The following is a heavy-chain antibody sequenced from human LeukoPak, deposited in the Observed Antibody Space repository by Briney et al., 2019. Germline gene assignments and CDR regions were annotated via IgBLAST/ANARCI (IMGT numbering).Heavy chain of an antibody. J-gene: IGHJ4*02. CDR2: IYSSGST. V-gene: IGHV4-4*07. CDR1: GGSINSYY. D-gene: IGHD4-23*01. CDR3: ARGGKATVVTM. Sequence: SETLSLTCTVSGGSINSYYWSWIRQPAGKGLEWIGRIYSSGSTNYNPSLKSRVSMSVDTSKNQFSLKLTSVTAADTAVYYCARGGKATVVTMWGQEILVTVSS.